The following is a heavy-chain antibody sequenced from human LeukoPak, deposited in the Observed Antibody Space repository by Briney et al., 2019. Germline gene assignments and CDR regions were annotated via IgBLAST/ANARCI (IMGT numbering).Heavy chain of an antibody. CDR3: ARTGYGGNGSPDY. V-gene: IGHV3-48*01. CDR1: GFTFSTYA. CDR2: ISSGSATT. Sequence: PGGSLRLSCAASGFTFSTYAMNWVRQAPGKGLEWVSHISSGSATTFYADSVKGRFTISRDNSKNTLYLQMNSLRAEDTAVYYCARTGYGGNGSPDYWGQGTLVTVSS. D-gene: IGHD4-23*01. J-gene: IGHJ4*02.